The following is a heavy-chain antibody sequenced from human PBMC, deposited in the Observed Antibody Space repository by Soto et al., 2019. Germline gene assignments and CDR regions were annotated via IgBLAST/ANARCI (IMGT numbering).Heavy chain of an antibody. J-gene: IGHJ5*02. Sequence: GASVKVSCKASGYTFTSYGISWVRQAPGQGLEWMGWISAYNGNTNYAQKLQGRVTMTTDTSTSTAYMELRSLRSDDTAVYYCARVMRAAPGKNWFDPWGQGTLVTVSS. CDR2: ISAYNGNT. D-gene: IGHD2-8*01. CDR3: ARVMRAAPGKNWFDP. V-gene: IGHV1-18*01. CDR1: GYTFTSYG.